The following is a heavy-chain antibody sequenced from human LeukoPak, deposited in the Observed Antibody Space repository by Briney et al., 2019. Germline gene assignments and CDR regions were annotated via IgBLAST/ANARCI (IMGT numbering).Heavy chain of an antibody. CDR1: GFTFSSYW. CDR2: INSDGSST. D-gene: IGHD3-10*01. Sequence: GGSLRLSCAASGFTFSSYWMHWVRQAPGKGLVWVSRINSDGSSTSYADSVKGRFTISRDNAKNTLYLQMNSLRAEDTAVYYCARDSPNHYYGSGSSYNWFDPWGQGTLVTVSS. V-gene: IGHV3-74*01. CDR3: ARDSPNHYYGSGSSYNWFDP. J-gene: IGHJ5*02.